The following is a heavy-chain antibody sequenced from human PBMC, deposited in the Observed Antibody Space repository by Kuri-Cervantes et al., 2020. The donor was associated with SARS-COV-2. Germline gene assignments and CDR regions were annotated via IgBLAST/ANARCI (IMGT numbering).Heavy chain of an antibody. Sequence: GGSLRLSCAASGFTFSGYSMNWIRQAPGKGLEWVASIGSSSYYIYHADSVKGRLTISRDNAKTSLHLQMNSLKPEDTAVYYCAREEGGELGEAFDYFALRALVTVSS. J-gene: IGHJ4*02. D-gene: IGHD7-27*01. CDR1: GFTFSGYS. CDR2: IGSSSYYI. V-gene: IGHV3-21*01. CDR3: AREEGGELGEAFDY.